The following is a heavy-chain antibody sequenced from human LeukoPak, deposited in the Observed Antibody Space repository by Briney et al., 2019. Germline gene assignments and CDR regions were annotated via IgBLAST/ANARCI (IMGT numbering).Heavy chain of an antibody. CDR2: ISGSASTI. CDR1: GFTFSSYE. D-gene: IGHD3-3*01. CDR3: ARVGAPVTIFGVIVKNYYYYMDV. V-gene: IGHV3-48*03. Sequence: PGGSLRLSCAASGFTFSSYEMNWVRQAPGKGLEWVSYISGSASTIYYADSVKGRFTISRDSSKNTLYLQMSSLRADDTAVYFCARVGAPVTIFGVIVKNYYYYMDVWGKGTTVTVSS. J-gene: IGHJ6*03.